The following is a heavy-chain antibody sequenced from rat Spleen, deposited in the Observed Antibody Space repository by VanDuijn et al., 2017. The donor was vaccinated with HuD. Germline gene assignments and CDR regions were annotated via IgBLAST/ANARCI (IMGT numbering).Heavy chain of an antibody. CDR2: IWAGGST. CDR3: ARHPLTTD. Sequence: QVQLKESGPGLVQPSQTLSLTCTVSGFSLTNYGVSWVRQPPGKGLVWMGTIWAGGSTNYNSAVQSRLSISRDTSKSQVFLKMNSLQPEDTGTYYCARHPLTTDWGQGVMVTVSS. V-gene: IGHV2-72*01. CDR1: GFSLTNYG. D-gene: IGHD1-4*01. J-gene: IGHJ2*01.